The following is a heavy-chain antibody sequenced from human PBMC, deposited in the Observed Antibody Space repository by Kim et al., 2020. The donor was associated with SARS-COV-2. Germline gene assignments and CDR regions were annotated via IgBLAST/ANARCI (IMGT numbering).Heavy chain of an antibody. Sequence: GGSLRLSCAASGFTFSSYGMHWVRQAPGKGLEWVAVISYDGSNKYYADSVKGRFTISRDNSKNTLYLQMNSLRAEDTAVYYCAKDPPGESGYSGYDAYFDYWGQGTLVTVSS. J-gene: IGHJ4*02. CDR1: GFTFSSYG. D-gene: IGHD5-12*01. CDR3: AKDPPGESGYSGYDAYFDY. CDR2: ISYDGSNK. V-gene: IGHV3-30*18.